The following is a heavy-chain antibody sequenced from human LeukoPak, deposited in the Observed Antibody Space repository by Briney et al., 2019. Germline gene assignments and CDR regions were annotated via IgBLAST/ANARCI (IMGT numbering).Heavy chain of an antibody. CDR2: VYTDGNI. D-gene: IGHD3-10*01. V-gene: IGHV3-53*01. Sequence: GGSLRLSCAASGFTFSSYWMHWVRQAPGKGLEWVSVVYTDGNIYYADSVKGRFTISKDTSKNTVDLLMNNVRAEDTALYYCAKGKFGDPLNYWGQGTLVTVSS. CDR1: GFTFSSYW. J-gene: IGHJ4*02. CDR3: AKGKFGDPLNY.